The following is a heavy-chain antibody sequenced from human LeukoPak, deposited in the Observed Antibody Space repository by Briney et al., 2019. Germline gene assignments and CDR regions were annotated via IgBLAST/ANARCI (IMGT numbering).Heavy chain of an antibody. V-gene: IGHV4-34*01. CDR2: INHSGST. D-gene: IGHD3-22*01. CDR1: GGSFSGYY. Sequence: SETLSLTCAVYGGSFSGYYWSWIRQPPGKGLEWTGEINHSGSTNYNPSLKSRVTISVDTSKNQFSLKLSSVTAADTAVYYCARGRYDSSGYGWYFDLWGRGTLVTVSS. CDR3: ARGRYDSSGYGWYFDL. J-gene: IGHJ2*01.